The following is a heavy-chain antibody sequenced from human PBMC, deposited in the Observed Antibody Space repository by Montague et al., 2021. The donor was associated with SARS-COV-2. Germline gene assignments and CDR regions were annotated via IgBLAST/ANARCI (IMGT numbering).Heavy chain of an antibody. J-gene: IGHJ4*02. V-gene: IGHV4-59*08. CDR1: GGSISSYY. CDR3: ARRALGYCSGGSCYSGFDY. Sequence: SETLSLTCTVSGGSISSYYWSWIRQPPGKGLEWLGYIYYSGSTNYNPSLKSRVTISVDTSKNQFSLKLSSVTAADTAVYYCARRALGYCSGGSCYSGFDYWGRGTLVTVSS. D-gene: IGHD2-15*01. CDR2: IYYSGST.